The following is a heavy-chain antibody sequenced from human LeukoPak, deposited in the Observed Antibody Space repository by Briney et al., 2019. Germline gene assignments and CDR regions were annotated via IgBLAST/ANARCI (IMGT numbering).Heavy chain of an antibody. CDR1: GFTFSSYW. CDR2: INSDGSST. V-gene: IGHV3-74*01. CDR3: ASALSD. D-gene: IGHD3-16*02. Sequence: PGGSLRLSWAAPGFTFSSYWMQWVRQAPGKGRVWVSRINSDGSSTSYADSVKGRFTISRDNAKNTLYLQMNSLRAEDTAVYYCASALSDWGQGTLVTVSS. J-gene: IGHJ4*02.